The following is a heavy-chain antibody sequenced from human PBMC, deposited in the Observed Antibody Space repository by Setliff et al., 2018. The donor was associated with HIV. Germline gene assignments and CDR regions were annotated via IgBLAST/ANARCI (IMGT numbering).Heavy chain of an antibody. CDR3: ARQKVVAGTAGLYYYYGVDV. D-gene: IGHD6-19*01. V-gene: IGHV5-51*01. CDR1: GYSFSNYW. CDR2: IYPGDSDT. J-gene: IGHJ6*02. Sequence: GESLKISCKGSGYSFSNYWIGWVRQMPGKGLEWMGIIYPGDSDTRYSPSFQGQVTISVDKSIRTAYLQWSSLKASDTATYYCARQKVVAGTAGLYYYYGVDVWGQGTTVTVSS.